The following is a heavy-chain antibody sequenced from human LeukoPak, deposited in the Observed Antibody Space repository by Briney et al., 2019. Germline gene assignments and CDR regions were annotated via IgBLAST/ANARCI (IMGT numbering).Heavy chain of an antibody. Sequence: SETLSLTCAVYGGSFSGYYWSWIRQPPGKGLEWIGEINHSGSTNYNPSLKSRVTISVDTSKDQFSLKLSSVTAADTAVYYCARRDYSTLGRRGQGTLVTVSS. D-gene: IGHD4-11*01. CDR2: INHSGST. CDR3: ARRDYSTLGR. J-gene: IGHJ4*02. V-gene: IGHV4-34*01. CDR1: GGSFSGYY.